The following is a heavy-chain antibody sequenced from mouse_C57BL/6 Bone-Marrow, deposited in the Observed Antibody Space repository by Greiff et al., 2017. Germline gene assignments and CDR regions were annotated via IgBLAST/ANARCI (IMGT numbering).Heavy chain of an antibody. CDR1: GFTFSSYG. V-gene: IGHV5-6*01. CDR3: ARHEGEPYWFAY. J-gene: IGHJ3*01. Sequence: EVQRVESGGDLVKPGGSLKLSCAASGFTFSSYGMSWVRQTPDKRLEWVATISSGGSYTYYPDSVKGRFTISRDNAKNTLYLQMSSLKSEDTAMYYCARHEGEPYWFAYWGQGTLVTVSA. CDR2: ISSGGSYT.